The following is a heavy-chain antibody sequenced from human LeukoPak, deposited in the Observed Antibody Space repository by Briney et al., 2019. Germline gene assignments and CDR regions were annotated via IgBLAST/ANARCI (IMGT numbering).Heavy chain of an antibody. J-gene: IGHJ6*03. V-gene: IGHV3-48*01. Sequence: GGSLRLSCAASGFTFSRNSMNWVRQAPGKGLEWVSYISSSSRTKYYADSVKGRFTISRDNAKNSLYLQMNSLRAEDTDVYYCAKDRCSNGVGCYYYYMDVWGKGTTVTISS. CDR2: ISSSSRTK. CDR1: GFTFSRNS. D-gene: IGHD2-8*01. CDR3: AKDRCSNGVGCYYYYMDV.